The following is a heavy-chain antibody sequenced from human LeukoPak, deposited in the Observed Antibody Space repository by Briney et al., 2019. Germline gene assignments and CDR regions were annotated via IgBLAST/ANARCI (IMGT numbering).Heavy chain of an antibody. CDR1: GFTFNKYA. Sequence: GGSLRLSCASSGFTFNKYAMTWVRRAPGKGLEWVSSITASGDSTYCADSVKGRFTISRDNSKNTLYLQMSNLRAEDTAVYYCARDYPTSGIVTIFDYWGQGSLVTVSS. V-gene: IGHV3-23*01. J-gene: IGHJ4*02. D-gene: IGHD1-1*01. CDR2: ITASGDST. CDR3: ARDYPTSGIVTIFDY.